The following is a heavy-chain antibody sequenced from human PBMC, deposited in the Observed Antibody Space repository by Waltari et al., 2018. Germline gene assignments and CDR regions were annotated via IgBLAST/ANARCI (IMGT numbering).Heavy chain of an antibody. CDR2: IYWNDDK. CDR1: GFSLSTSGVG. J-gene: IGHJ4*02. Sequence: QITLKESGPTLVKPTQTLTLTCTFSGFSLSTSGVGVGWIRQPPGTALEWLALIYWNDDKRYSPSLKSRLTITKDTSKNQVVLTMTNMDPVDTATYYCAHTEGYSSSWSRPVVEKPLFDYWGQGTLVTVSS. V-gene: IGHV2-5*01. CDR3: AHTEGYSSSWSRPVVEKPLFDY. D-gene: IGHD6-13*01.